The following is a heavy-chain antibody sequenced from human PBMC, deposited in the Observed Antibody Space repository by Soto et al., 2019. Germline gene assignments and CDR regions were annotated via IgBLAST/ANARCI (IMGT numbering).Heavy chain of an antibody. J-gene: IGHJ6*02. Sequence: PSETLSLTCAVSGYSIASGYYWAWIRQPPGKGLEWIGSIYHAGSVYYNPSLNSRVAMSLDTSDNHFSLKLTSVTAADTAVYYCARTFHYYGMDVWGQGTTVTVSS. CDR2: IYHAGSV. CDR1: GYSIASGYY. V-gene: IGHV4-38-2*01. CDR3: ARTFHYYGMDV.